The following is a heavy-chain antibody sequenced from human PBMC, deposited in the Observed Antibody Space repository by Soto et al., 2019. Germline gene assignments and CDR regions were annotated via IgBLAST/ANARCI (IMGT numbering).Heavy chain of an antibody. CDR2: MNPNSGNT. J-gene: IGHJ5*02. D-gene: IGHD6-13*01. V-gene: IGHV1-8*01. CDR3: ARALRFRCSCWYFWFDP. Sequence: QVQLVQSGAEVKKPGASVKVSCKASGYTFTSYDINWVRQATEQGLEWMGWMNPNSGNTGYAQKFQDRVTMTRNTSISTAYMELSSLRSEDTAVYYWARALRFRCSCWYFWFDPWGQGTLVTVSS. CDR1: GYTFTSYD.